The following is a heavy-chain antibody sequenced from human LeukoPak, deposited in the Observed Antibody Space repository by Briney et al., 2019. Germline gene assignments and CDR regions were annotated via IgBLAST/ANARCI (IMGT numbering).Heavy chain of an antibody. V-gene: IGHV1-8*03. CDR1: GYTFTSYD. CDR2: MNPNSGNT. CDR3: ARGLRYYYDSDSADY. D-gene: IGHD3-22*01. Sequence: ASVKVSCKASGYTFTSYDINWVRQATGQGLEWMGWMNPNSGNTGYAQKFQGGVTITRNTSISTAYMELSSLRSEDTAVYYCARGLRYYYDSDSADYWGQGTLVTVSS. J-gene: IGHJ4*02.